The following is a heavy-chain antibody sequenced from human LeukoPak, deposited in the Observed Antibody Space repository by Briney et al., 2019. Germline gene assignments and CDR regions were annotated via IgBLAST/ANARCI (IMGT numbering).Heavy chain of an antibody. CDR1: GGAFSSYA. V-gene: IGHV1-69*05. CDR2: IIPIFGTA. J-gene: IGHJ4*02. CDR3: ARDTYYYDSSGYYYFDY. D-gene: IGHD3-22*01. Sequence: ASVKVSCKASGGAFSSYAISWVRQAPGQGLEWMGRIIPIFGTANYAQKFQGRVTITTDESTSTAYMELSSLRSEDTAVYYCARDTYYYDSSGYYYFDYWGQGTLVTVSS.